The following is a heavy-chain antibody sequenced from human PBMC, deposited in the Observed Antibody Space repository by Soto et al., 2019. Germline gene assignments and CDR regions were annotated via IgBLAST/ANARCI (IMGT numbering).Heavy chain of an antibody. CDR2: IIPIFGTA. Sequence: SVKVSCKASGGTFSSYAISWVRQAPGQGLEWMGGIIPIFGTANYAQKFQGRVTITVDESTSTAYMELSSLRSEDTAVYYCARVESQGYYDSSGYYYNYWGQGTLVTVSS. D-gene: IGHD3-22*01. V-gene: IGHV1-69*13. CDR1: GGTFSSYA. CDR3: ARVESQGYYDSSGYYYNY. J-gene: IGHJ4*02.